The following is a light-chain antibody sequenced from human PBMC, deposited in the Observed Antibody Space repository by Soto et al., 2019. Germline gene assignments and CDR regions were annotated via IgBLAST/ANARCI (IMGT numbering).Light chain of an antibody. Sequence: EIVMTQSPATLSVSPGERATLSCRASQSVTSNLAWYQQKPGQAPRLLIYGASTRATGIPDRFSGSGSGTEFTLTIRSLQSEDFAVYYCQQYNNWPYTFGQGTNLEIK. CDR2: GAS. CDR3: QQYNNWPYT. V-gene: IGKV3-15*01. CDR1: QSVTSN. J-gene: IGKJ2*01.